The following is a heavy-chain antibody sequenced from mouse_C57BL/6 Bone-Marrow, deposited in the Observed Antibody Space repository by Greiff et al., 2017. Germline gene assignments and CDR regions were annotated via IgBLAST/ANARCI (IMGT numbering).Heavy chain of an antibody. V-gene: IGHV1-82*01. J-gene: IGHJ4*01. D-gene: IGHD1-2*01. CDR3: ARGIYYGHAMDY. CDR1: GYAFSSSW. CDR2: IYPGDGDT. Sequence: VKLVESGPELVKPGASVKISCKASGYAFSSSWMNWVKQRPGKGLEWIGRIYPGDGDTNYNGKFKGKATLTADKSSSTAYMQLSSLTSEDSAVYFCARGIYYGHAMDYWGQGTSVTVSS.